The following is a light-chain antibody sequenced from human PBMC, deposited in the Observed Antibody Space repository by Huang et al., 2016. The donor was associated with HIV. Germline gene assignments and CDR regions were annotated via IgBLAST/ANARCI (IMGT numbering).Light chain of an antibody. V-gene: IGKV3-15*01. CDR1: QSVSSH. Sequence: IVMTQSPATLSVSAGKRATLSCRASQSVSSHLAWFQQKPGQAPRPLIYGATTRATGIPARFTGSGSGTEFTLTISSLQSEDFAVYYCLQYNNWPPWTFGQGTKVEIK. J-gene: IGKJ1*01. CDR2: GAT. CDR3: LQYNNWPPWT.